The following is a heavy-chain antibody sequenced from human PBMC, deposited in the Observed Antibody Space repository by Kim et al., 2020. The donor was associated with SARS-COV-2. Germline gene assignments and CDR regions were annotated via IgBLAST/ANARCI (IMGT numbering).Heavy chain of an antibody. J-gene: IGHJ6*02. CDR3: AKPISGSYYWDLAGGMDV. CDR1: GFTFSSYA. CDR2: ISGSGGST. D-gene: IGHD1-26*01. Sequence: GGSLRLSCAASGFTFSSYAMSWVRQAPGKGLEWVSAISGSGGSTYYADSVKGRFTISRDNSKNTLYLQMNSLRAEDTAVYYCAKPISGSYYWDLAGGMDVSGQGTTVTVSS. V-gene: IGHV3-23*01.